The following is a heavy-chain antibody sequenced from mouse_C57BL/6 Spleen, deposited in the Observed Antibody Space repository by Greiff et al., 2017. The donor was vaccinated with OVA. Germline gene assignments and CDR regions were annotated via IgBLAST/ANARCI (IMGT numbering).Heavy chain of an antibody. D-gene: IGHD1-1*01. J-gene: IGHJ1*03. CDR3: ARPIYYYGSSYVWYFDV. V-gene: IGHV1-63*01. CDR2: IYPGGGYT. CDR1: GYTFTNYW. Sequence: QVHVKQSGAELVRPGTSVKMSCKASGYTFTNYWIGWAKQRPGHGLEWIGDIYPGGGYTNYNEKFKGKATLTADKSSSTAYMQFSSLTSEDSAIYYCARPIYYYGSSYVWYFDVWGTGTTVTVSS.